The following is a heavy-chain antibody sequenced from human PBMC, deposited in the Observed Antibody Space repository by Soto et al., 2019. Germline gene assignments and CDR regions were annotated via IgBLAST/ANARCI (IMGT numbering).Heavy chain of an antibody. D-gene: IGHD2-21*02. CDR2: ISYDGNDK. CDR1: GFSFSPYT. J-gene: IGHJ4*02. V-gene: IGHV3-30-3*01. Sequence: QVQLVDSGGGVVQPGRSLRLSCAASGFSFSPYTMHWVRQAPGKGLEWVALISYDGNDKYYADPVKGRFTISRDNSKNALYLQMNSLRPEDTAMYYCARGGGFCGGDCYKGGIDYWGQGTLVTVSS. CDR3: ARGGGFCGGDCYKGGIDY.